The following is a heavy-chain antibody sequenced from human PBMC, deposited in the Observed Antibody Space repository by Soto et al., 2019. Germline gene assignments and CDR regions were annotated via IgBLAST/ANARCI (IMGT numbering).Heavy chain of an antibody. V-gene: IGHV1-46*01. CDR3: ARAQGIIVAVVAATPGPPGPLDY. CDR2: INPSGGST. D-gene: IGHD2-15*01. Sequence: ASVKVSCKASGYTFTSYYMHWVRQAPGQGLEWMGIINPSGGSTSYAQKFQGRVTMTRDTSTSTVYMELSSLRSEDTAVYYCARAQGIIVAVVAATPGPPGPLDYWGQGPLVTVYS. CDR1: GYTFTSYY. J-gene: IGHJ4*02.